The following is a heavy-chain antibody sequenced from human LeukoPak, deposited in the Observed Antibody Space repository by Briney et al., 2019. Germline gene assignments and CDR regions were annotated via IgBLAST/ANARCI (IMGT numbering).Heavy chain of an antibody. CDR3: AKGELEIRTDAFDI. Sequence: GGSLRLSCAASGFTFSSYGMQWVRQAPGKGLEWVAVIWYDGSNKYYADSVKGRFTISRDNSNNTLYLQMNSLRAEDTAVYYCAKGELEIRTDAFDIWGQGTMVTVSS. CDR2: IWYDGSNK. V-gene: IGHV3-33*06. D-gene: IGHD1-7*01. CDR1: GFTFSSYG. J-gene: IGHJ3*02.